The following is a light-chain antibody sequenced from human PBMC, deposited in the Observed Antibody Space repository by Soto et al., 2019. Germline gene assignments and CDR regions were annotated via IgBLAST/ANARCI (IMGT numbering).Light chain of an antibody. V-gene: IGLV2-14*01. CDR3: CSYTTSDVYV. CDR2: DVS. Sequence: QSALTQPASVSGSPGQSIAISCTGTSSDVGAYNYVSWYQQHPGKAPKLMIYDVSNRPSGVSNRFSGSKSGNTASLTISGLQAEDEADYFCCSYTTSDVYVFGPWTKVTVL. J-gene: IGLJ1*01. CDR1: SSDVGAYNY.